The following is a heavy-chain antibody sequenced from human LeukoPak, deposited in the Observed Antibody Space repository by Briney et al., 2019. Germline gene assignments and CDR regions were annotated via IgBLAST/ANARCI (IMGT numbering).Heavy chain of an antibody. D-gene: IGHD6-19*01. CDR1: GFTFSSYS. CDR3: TTLFAVPGRDY. Sequence: SGGSLRLSCAASGFTFSSYSMNWVRQAPGKGLEWVSSISSSSSYIYYADSVKGRFTISRDDSKNTLYLQMNSLKTEDTAVYYCTTLFAVPGRDYWGQGTLVTVSS. CDR2: ISSSSSYI. J-gene: IGHJ4*02. V-gene: IGHV3-21*03.